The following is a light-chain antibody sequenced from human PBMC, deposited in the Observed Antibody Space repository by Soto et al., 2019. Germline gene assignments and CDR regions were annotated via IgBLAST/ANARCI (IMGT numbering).Light chain of an antibody. CDR3: HQYNFWPT. CDR1: QSVSTN. Sequence: EIVMTQSPATLSVSPGERATLSCRASQSVSTNLAWYQQKPGQSPRLLIYVTSTRATGVPARFSGGGSGTEFTLTINSLQSEDFAVYFCHQYNFWPTFGQGTKVDIK. J-gene: IGKJ1*01. V-gene: IGKV3-15*01. CDR2: VTS.